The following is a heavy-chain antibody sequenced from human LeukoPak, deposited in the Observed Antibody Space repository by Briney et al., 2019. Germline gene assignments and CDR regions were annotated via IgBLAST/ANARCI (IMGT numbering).Heavy chain of an antibody. CDR1: GGSISSYY. V-gene: IGHV4-59*12. D-gene: IGHD2-2*01. CDR2: IYYSGSA. CDR3: ARADIVVVPAPDGDAFDI. J-gene: IGHJ3*02. Sequence: SETLSLTCTVSGGSISSYYWSWIRQPPGKGLEWIGYIYYSGSANYNPSLKSRVTMSVDTSKNQFSLKLSSVTAADTAVYYCARADIVVVPAPDGDAFDIWGQGTMVTVSS.